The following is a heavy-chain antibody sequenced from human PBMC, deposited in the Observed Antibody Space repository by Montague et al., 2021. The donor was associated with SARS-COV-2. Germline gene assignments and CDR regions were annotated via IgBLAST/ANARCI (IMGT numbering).Heavy chain of an antibody. CDR3: ARFPYYYDSSGSFDY. CDR2: IYYSGST. V-gene: IGHV4-39*01. J-gene: IGHJ4*02. CDR1: GGSISSSSYY. D-gene: IGHD3-22*01. Sequence: SETLSLTCTVSGGSISSSSYYWGWIRQPPGKGLEWIGSIYYSGSTYYXPSLKSRVTISVDTSKNQFSLKLSSVTAADTAVYYCARFPYYYDSSGSFDYWGQGTPVTVSS.